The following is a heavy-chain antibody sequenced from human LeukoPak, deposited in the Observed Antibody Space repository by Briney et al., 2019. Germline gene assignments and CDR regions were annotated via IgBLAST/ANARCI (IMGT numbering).Heavy chain of an antibody. D-gene: IGHD3-3*01. V-gene: IGHV1-18*01. Sequence: ASVKVSCKASGYTFTSYGISWVRQAPGQGLEWMGWISAYNGNTNYAQKLQGRVTMTTDTSTSTAYMELRSLRSDDTAVYYCARDFKGADLPHFLWSGPGSDDAFDIWGQGTMVTVSS. J-gene: IGHJ3*02. CDR3: ARDFKGADLPHFLWSGPGSDDAFDI. CDR1: GYTFTSYG. CDR2: ISAYNGNT.